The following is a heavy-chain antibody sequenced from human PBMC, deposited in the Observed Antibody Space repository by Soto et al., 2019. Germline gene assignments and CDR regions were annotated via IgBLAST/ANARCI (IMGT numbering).Heavy chain of an antibody. Sequence: GSLRLSCAASGFTFSSYSMNWVRQAPGKGLEWVSSISSSSYIYYADSVKGRFTISRDNAKNSLYLQMNSLRAEDTAVYYCAREGGKELDGFDSWGQGTLVTVSS. CDR2: ISSSSYI. CDR1: GFTFSSYS. V-gene: IGHV3-21*01. CDR3: AREGGKELDGFDS. J-gene: IGHJ5*01. D-gene: IGHD1-26*01.